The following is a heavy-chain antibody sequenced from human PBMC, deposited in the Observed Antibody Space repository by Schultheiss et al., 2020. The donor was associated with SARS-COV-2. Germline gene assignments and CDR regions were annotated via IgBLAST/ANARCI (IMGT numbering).Heavy chain of an antibody. CDR2: IWYDGSNK. CDR3: ARDIKSSGWYVNHYYYGMDV. Sequence: GESLKISCAASGFTFSSYGMHWVRQAPGKGLEWVAVIWYDGSNKYYADSVKGRFTISRDNSKNTLYLQMNSLRAEDTAVYYCARDIKSSGWYVNHYYYGMDVWGQGTTVTVSS. D-gene: IGHD6-19*01. CDR1: GFTFSSYG. V-gene: IGHV3-33*01. J-gene: IGHJ6*02.